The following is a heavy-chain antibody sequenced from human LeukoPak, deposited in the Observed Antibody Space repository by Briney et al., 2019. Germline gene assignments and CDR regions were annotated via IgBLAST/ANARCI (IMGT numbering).Heavy chain of an antibody. CDR3: ASYDILTGYPGY. D-gene: IGHD3-9*01. J-gene: IGHJ4*02. CDR2: ISYDGSNK. CDR1: GFTFSSYA. Sequence: GRSLRLSCAASGFTFSSYAMRWVRQAPGKGLEWVAVISYDGSNKYYADSVKGRFTISRDNSKNTLYLQMNSLRAEDTAVYYCASYDILTGYPGYWGQGTLVTVSS. V-gene: IGHV3-30-3*01.